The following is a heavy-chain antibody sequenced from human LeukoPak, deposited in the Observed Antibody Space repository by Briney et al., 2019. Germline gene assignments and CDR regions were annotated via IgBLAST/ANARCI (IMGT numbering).Heavy chain of an antibody. V-gene: IGHV1-18*01. D-gene: IGHD3-3*01. CDR3: ARCKYDFWSALSDY. Sequence: ASVKVSCKASGYTFTSYGISWVRQAPGQGLEWMGWISAYNGNTNYAQKLQGRVTMTTDTSPSTAYMELRSLRSDDTAVYYCARCKYDFWSALSDYWGQGTLVTVST. CDR2: ISAYNGNT. CDR1: GYTFTSYG. J-gene: IGHJ4*02.